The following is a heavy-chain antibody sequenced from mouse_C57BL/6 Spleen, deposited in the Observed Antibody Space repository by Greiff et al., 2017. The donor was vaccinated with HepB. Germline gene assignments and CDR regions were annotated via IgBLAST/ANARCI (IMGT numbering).Heavy chain of an antibody. CDR2: ISSGSSTI. CDR1: GFTFSDYG. Sequence: EVQGVESGGGLVKPGGSLKLSCAASGFTFSDYGMHWVRQAPEKGLEWVAYISSGSSTIYYADTVKGRFTISRDNAKNNLFLQMTSLRSEDTAMYYCARGDYYGSSYLYFDVWGTGTTVTVSS. D-gene: IGHD1-1*01. J-gene: IGHJ1*03. CDR3: ARGDYYGSSYLYFDV. V-gene: IGHV5-17*01.